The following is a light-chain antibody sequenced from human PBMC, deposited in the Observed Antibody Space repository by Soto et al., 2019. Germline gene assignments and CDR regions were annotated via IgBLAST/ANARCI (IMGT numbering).Light chain of an antibody. J-gene: IGKJ2*01. Sequence: EIVMTQSPATLSVSPGERATLSCRASQSVSSNLAWYQQKPGQAPRLLIYGASTRATGIPARFSGSGSGTEFTLTISSIQSEDFATYYCQQYNSWPPYTFGQGTKLEIK. CDR1: QSVSSN. V-gene: IGKV3-15*01. CDR2: GAS. CDR3: QQYNSWPPYT.